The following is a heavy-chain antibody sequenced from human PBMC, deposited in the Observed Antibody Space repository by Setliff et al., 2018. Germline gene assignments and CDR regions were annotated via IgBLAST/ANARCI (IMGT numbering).Heavy chain of an antibody. CDR1: GYTFTKNA. CDR3: ARGSRPLWGA. D-gene: IGHD5-18*01. V-gene: IGHV1-3*04. CDR2: INTDNGNT. J-gene: IGHJ5*02. Sequence: ASVKVSCKASGYTFTKNAIHWLRQAPGQRPEWMGWINTDNGNTRYSQNFQDRVTITRDTSATTAFVELSSLRSDDTAVYFCARGSRPLWGAWGQGMLVTVSS.